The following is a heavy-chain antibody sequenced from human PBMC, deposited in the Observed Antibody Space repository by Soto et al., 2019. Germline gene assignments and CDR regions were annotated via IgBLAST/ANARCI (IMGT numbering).Heavy chain of an antibody. V-gene: IGHV4-59*01. D-gene: IGHD6-19*01. J-gene: IGHJ4*02. CDR1: GGSISGSY. CDR3: ARSVAVPGAHIDY. Sequence: SETLSLTYSVSGGSISGSYWSWIRQSPGKGLEWLGYVYYTGSTNYSPSLRSRVSISVDTSKNEFSLRLSSVTAADTAVYFCARSVAVPGAHIDYWGQGTQVTVSS. CDR2: VYYTGST.